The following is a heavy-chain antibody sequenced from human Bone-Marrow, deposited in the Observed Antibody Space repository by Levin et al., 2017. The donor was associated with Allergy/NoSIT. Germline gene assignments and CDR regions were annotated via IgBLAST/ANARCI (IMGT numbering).Heavy chain of an antibody. J-gene: IGHJ5*02. CDR3: ARGVVVADTGNWFDP. D-gene: IGHD6-19*01. Sequence: SVKVSCKSSGGTFTTYLFAWVRQAPGQGLEWMGGIIPMFGTPNYAQKFKGRLTITADESTNTIYMDLNSLQFDDSAVYYCARGVVVADTGNWFDPWGRGTLVTVSS. CDR2: IIPMFGTP. V-gene: IGHV1-69*13. CDR1: GGTFTTYL.